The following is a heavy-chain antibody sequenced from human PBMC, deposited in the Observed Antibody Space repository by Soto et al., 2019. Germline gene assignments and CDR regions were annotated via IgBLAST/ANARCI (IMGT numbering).Heavy chain of an antibody. J-gene: IGHJ6*02. D-gene: IGHD2-15*01. CDR2: IIPIFGTA. CDR3: AESRTRWSTLYYGMDV. V-gene: IGHV1-69*13. CDR1: GGTSSSYA. Sequence: GASVKVSCKASGGTSSSYAISWVRQAPGQGLEWMGGIIPIFGTANYAQKFQGRVTITADESTSTAYMELSSLRSEDTAVYYCAESRTRWSTLYYGMDVWGQGTTVTVSS.